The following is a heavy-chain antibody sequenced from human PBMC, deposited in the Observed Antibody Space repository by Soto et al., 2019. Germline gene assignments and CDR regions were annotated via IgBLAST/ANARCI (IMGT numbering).Heavy chain of an antibody. V-gene: IGHV3-7*01. D-gene: IGHD5-18*01. CDR2: IKQDGSEK. Sequence: GGSLRLSCAASGFTFSSYWMSWVRQAPGKGLEWVANIKQDGSEKYYVDSVKGRFTISRDNAKNSLYLQMNSLRAEDTAVYYCARYPTLDTVEGNFDFWGQGTLVTVSS. CDR3: ARYPTLDTVEGNFDF. J-gene: IGHJ4*02. CDR1: GFTFSSYW.